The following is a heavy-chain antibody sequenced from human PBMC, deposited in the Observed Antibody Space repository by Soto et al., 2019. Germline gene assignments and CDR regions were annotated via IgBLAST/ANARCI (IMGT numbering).Heavy chain of an antibody. CDR1: GFTFSNAW. CDR3: TTDPSDSSSWFDY. J-gene: IGHJ4*02. CDR2: IKSKTDGGTT. D-gene: IGHD6-13*01. Sequence: GGSLRLSCAASGFTFSNAWMSWVRQAPGKGLEWVGRIKSKTDGGTTDYAAPVKGRFTISRDDSKNTLYLQMNSLKTEDTAVYYCTTDPSDSSSWFDYWGQGTLVTVSS. V-gene: IGHV3-15*01.